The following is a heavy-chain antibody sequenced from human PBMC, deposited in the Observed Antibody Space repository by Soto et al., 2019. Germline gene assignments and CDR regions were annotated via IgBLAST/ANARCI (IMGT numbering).Heavy chain of an antibody. CDR1: GFTFSSYG. CDR3: AKEDLLYCSSTSCYFFDY. CDR2: ISYDGSNK. Sequence: GGSLRLSCAASGFTFSSYGMHWVRQAPGKGLEWVAVISYDGSNKYYADSVKGRFTISRDNSKNTLYLQMNSLRAEDTAVYYCAKEDLLYCSSTSCYFFDYWGQGTLVTVSS. J-gene: IGHJ4*02. D-gene: IGHD2-2*01. V-gene: IGHV3-30*18.